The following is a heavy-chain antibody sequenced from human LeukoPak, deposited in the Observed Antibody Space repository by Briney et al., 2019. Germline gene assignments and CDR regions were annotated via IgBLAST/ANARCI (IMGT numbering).Heavy chain of an antibody. D-gene: IGHD2-15*01. J-gene: IGHJ4*02. CDR3: ARGGDCSGGSCYSWWAFDY. CDR2: IYYSGST. CDR1: GGSFSGYY. Sequence: PSETLSLTCAVYGGSFSGYYWSWIRQPPGKGLEWIGYIYYSGSTNYNPSLKSRVTISVDTSKNQFSLKLSSVTAADTAVYYCARGGDCSGGSCYSWWAFDYWGQGTLVTVSS. V-gene: IGHV4-59*01.